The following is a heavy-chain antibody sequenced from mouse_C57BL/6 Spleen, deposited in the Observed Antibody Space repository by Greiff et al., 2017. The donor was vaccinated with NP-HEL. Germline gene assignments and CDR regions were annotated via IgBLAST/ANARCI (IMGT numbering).Heavy chain of an antibody. CDR3: ARDANYYGSSPWYFDV. J-gene: IGHJ1*03. CDR1: GYSITSGYY. D-gene: IGHD1-1*01. V-gene: IGHV3-6*01. CDR2: ISYDGSN. Sequence: DVKLQESGPGLVKPSQSLSLTCSVTGYSITSGYYWNWIRQFPGNKLEWMGYISYDGSNNYNPSLKNRISITRDTSKNQFFLKLNSVTTEDTATYYCARDANYYGSSPWYFDVWGTGTTVTVSS.